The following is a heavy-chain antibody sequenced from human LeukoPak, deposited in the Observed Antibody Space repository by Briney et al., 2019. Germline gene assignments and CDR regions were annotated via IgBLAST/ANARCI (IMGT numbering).Heavy chain of an antibody. CDR1: GFTFSSYS. CDR3: ARLHSGNLRLGFDY. J-gene: IGHJ4*02. V-gene: IGHV3-48*01. CDR2: ISSSSSTI. Sequence: PGGSLRLSCAASGFTFSSYSMNWVRQAPGKGLEWVSYISSSSSTIYYADSVKGRFTISRDNAKNSLYLQMNSLRAEDTAVYYCARLHSGNLRLGFDYWGQGTLVTVSS. D-gene: IGHD3-16*01.